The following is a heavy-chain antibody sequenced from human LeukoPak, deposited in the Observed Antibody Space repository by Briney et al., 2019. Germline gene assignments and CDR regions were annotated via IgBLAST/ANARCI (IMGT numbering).Heavy chain of an antibody. CDR2: IYSGGST. V-gene: IGHV3-53*01. D-gene: IGHD5-18*01. CDR3: ARGPEVTQTYFDY. Sequence: GGSLRLSCAASGFTVSSNYMSWVRQAPGKGLEWVSVIYSGGSTYYADSVKGRFTISRDNSKNTLYLQMNSLRAEDTAVCYCARGPEVTQTYFDYWGQGTLVTVSS. J-gene: IGHJ4*02. CDR1: GFTVSSNY.